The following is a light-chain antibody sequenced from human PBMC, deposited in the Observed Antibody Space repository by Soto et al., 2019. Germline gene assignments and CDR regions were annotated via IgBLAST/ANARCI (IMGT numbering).Light chain of an antibody. CDR3: QQFGTIPFT. V-gene: IGKV2-28*01. J-gene: IGKJ3*01. CDR2: LGS. Sequence: EIVLTQSPLSLPVTPGEPASISCRSSQNLLHSNGYNYLNWYLQKPGQSPQLLIYLGSNRASGVPDRFSGSGSGTDFTLTISRLAPEDFAVYYCQQFGTIPFTFGPGTKVDIK. CDR1: QNLLHSNGYNY.